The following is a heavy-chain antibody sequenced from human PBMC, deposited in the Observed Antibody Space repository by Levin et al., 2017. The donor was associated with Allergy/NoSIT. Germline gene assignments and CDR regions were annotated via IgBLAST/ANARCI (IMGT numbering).Heavy chain of an antibody. CDR3: AKGRTTQWAVNAFDI. CDR1: GFSVTNYA. CDR2: MSSDGTRQ. V-gene: IGHV3-30*18. J-gene: IGHJ3*02. Sequence: GESLKISCAASGFSVTNYAVHWVRQAPGKGLEGVAAMSSDGTRQYYADSVKGRFTISRDNSKNMLYLQMNSLRPDDTALYHCAKGRTTQWAVNAFDIWGLGTAVAVPS. D-gene: IGHD1-26*01.